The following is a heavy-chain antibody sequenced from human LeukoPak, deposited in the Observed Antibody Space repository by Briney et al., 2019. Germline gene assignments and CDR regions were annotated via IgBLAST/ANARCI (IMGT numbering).Heavy chain of an antibody. Sequence: SETLSLTCTVSGGSISSYYWSWIRQPPGKGLGWIGYIYYSGSTNYNPSLKSRVTISVDTSKNQFSLKLSSVTAADTAVYYCARVSPGIAVAGTVDYWGQGTLVTVSS. D-gene: IGHD6-19*01. V-gene: IGHV4-59*01. CDR3: ARVSPGIAVAGTVDY. CDR1: GGSISSYY. CDR2: IYYSGST. J-gene: IGHJ4*02.